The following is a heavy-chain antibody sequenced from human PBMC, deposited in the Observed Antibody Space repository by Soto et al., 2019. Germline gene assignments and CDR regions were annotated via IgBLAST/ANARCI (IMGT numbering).Heavy chain of an antibody. D-gene: IGHD6-13*01. CDR2: INHSGST. CDR3: ARGGNIAAAPNY. J-gene: IGHJ4*02. Sequence: QVQLQQWGAGLLKPSETLSLTCAVYGGSFSGYYWSWIRQPPGKGLEWIGEINHSGSTNYNPSLKSRVTISVDTSKNQFSLKLSSVTAADTAVYCCARGGNIAAAPNYWGQGTLVTVSS. CDR1: GGSFSGYY. V-gene: IGHV4-34*01.